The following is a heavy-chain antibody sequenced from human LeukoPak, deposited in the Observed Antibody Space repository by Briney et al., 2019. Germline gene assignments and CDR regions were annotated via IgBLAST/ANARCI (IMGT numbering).Heavy chain of an antibody. CDR1: GFAFSSYA. J-gene: IGHJ4*02. V-gene: IGHV3-30*04. CDR3: AKDRYGDYEVFSDY. D-gene: IGHD4-17*01. CDR2: VSAHGLDK. Sequence: GGSLRLSCAASGFAFSSYAMHWVRQAPGKGLGWLAVVSAHGLDKFYADSVRGRFTISKDTSQNTLFLQMNSLRAEDTAVYYCAKDRYGDYEVFSDYWGQGTLVTVSS.